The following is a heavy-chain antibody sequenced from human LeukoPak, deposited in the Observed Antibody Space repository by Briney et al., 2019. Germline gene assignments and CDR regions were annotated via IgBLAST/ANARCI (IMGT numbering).Heavy chain of an antibody. CDR1: GGTFSSYA. Sequence: SVKVSCKASGGTFSSYAISWVRQAPGQGLEWMGGIIPIFGTANYAQKFQGRVTITTDESTSTAYMELSSLRSDDTAVYYCASEAYCSGGRCSVQRVASWGQGTPVTVSS. CDR2: IIPIFGTA. D-gene: IGHD2-15*01. CDR3: ASEAYCSGGRCSVQRVAS. J-gene: IGHJ4*02. V-gene: IGHV1-69*05.